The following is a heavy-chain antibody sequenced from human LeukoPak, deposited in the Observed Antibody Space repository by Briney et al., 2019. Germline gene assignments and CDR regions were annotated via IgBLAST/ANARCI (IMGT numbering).Heavy chain of an antibody. Sequence: GASVKVSCKASGYTFTSYAMHWVRQAPGQRLEWMGWINPNSGGTNYAQKFQGRVTMTRDTSISTAYMELSRLRSDDTAVYYCARVDAFDIWGQGTMVTVSS. V-gene: IGHV1-2*02. J-gene: IGHJ3*02. CDR2: INPNSGGT. CDR3: ARVDAFDI. CDR1: GYTFTSYA.